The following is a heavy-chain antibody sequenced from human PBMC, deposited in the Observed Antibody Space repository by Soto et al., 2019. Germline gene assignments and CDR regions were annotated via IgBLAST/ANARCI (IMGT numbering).Heavy chain of an antibody. D-gene: IGHD1-26*01. Sequence: SETLSLTCAVTGDSISSGAYSWSWIRHPPGKGLEWIGYMSHTGNTYYYNPSLESRVTISFDRSKNQFSLKMYSLTAADTAVHYCARDGACRGFDVWGQVPT. J-gene: IGHJ6*02. CDR1: GDSISSGAYS. CDR2: MSHTGNTY. CDR3: ARDGACRGFDV. V-gene: IGHV4-30-2*01.